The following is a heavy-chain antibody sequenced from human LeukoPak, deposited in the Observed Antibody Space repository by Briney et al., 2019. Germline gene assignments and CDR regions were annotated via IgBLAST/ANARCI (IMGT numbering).Heavy chain of an antibody. V-gene: IGHV3-21*01. CDR1: GFTFSSYS. J-gene: IGHJ4*02. CDR3: ARETPYIAVSATGY. Sequence: PGGSLRVSRAASGFTFSSYSMNWVRQAPGKGLEWVSSISSSSSYIYYADSVKGRFTISRDNAKNSLYLQMNSLRAEDTAVYYCARETPYIAVSATGYWGQGTLVTVSS. CDR2: ISSSSSYI. D-gene: IGHD6-19*01.